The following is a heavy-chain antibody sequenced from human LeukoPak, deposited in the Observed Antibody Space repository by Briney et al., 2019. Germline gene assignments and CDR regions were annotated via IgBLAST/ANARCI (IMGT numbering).Heavy chain of an antibody. CDR2: INPNSGGT. CDR1: GYTFTGCY. J-gene: IGHJ4*02. CDR3: ARVNYYYDSSGYYYFDY. V-gene: IGHV1-2*02. D-gene: IGHD3-22*01. Sequence: ASVKVSCKASGYTFTGCYMHWVRQAPGQGLEWMGWINPNSGGTNYAQKFQGRVTMTRDTSISTAYMELSRLRSDDTAVYYCARVNYYYDSSGYYYFDYWGQGTLVTVSS.